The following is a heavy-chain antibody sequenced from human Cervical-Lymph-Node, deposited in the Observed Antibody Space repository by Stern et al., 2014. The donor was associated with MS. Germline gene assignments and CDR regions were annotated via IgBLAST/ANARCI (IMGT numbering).Heavy chain of an antibody. CDR1: GFVFRRYA. Sequence: DQLGESGGCVVQPGRSLRLSCAASGFVFRRYALHWVRQAPGKGLEWVALISYDGRDKYYTDSVKGRFTVSRDNSNNTVDLEMNSLRLEDTAVYYCAKGGSGSYLDWGQGSLVTVSS. J-gene: IGHJ4*02. CDR2: ISYDGRDK. CDR3: AKGGSGSYLD. V-gene: IGHV3-30*04. D-gene: IGHD1-26*01.